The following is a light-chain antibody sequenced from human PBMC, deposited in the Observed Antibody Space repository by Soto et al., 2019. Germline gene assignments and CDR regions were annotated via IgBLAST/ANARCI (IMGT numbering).Light chain of an antibody. Sequence: EIVFTQSPATLSVSPGERATLSCRASQSVSSNLAWYQQRPGQSPTLIIYSASTRATGIPARFSGSGSGTEFTLTISSLQSEDFASYYCQQYNNWPPWTFGQGTKVDIK. V-gene: IGKV3-15*01. CDR1: QSVSSN. J-gene: IGKJ1*01. CDR3: QQYNNWPPWT. CDR2: SAS.